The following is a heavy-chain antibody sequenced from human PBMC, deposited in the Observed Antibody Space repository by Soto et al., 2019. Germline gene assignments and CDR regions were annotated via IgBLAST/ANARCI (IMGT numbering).Heavy chain of an antibody. D-gene: IGHD3-22*01. J-gene: IGHJ4*02. CDR3: AKASAYDSTSYVDF. Sequence: GGSLRLSCAASGFTFDDYAMHWVRQTPGKGLEWVSSISWNRGTIAYADSVKGRFTISRDNAKNSLFLQMNSLRAEDTAFYYCAKASAYDSTSYVDFWGRGTPVTVSS. CDR2: ISWNRGTI. CDR1: GFTFDDYA. V-gene: IGHV3-9*01.